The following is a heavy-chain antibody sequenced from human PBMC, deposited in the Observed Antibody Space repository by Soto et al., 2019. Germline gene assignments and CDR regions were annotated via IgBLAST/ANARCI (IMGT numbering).Heavy chain of an antibody. V-gene: IGHV3-23*01. CDR3: AKRSNTPAAMKSPFDY. J-gene: IGHJ4*02. CDR2: ISDSGGST. Sequence: EVQLLESGGGLVQPGGGSLRLSCAASGFTFNNYAMSWFPQAPGKGLEWVSTISDSGGSTYYADSVKGRFPISRDNSKNTLYLQMNSLRAEDTAVYYCAKRSNTPAAMKSPFDYWGQGTLVTVSS. D-gene: IGHD2-2*01. CDR1: GFTFNNYA.